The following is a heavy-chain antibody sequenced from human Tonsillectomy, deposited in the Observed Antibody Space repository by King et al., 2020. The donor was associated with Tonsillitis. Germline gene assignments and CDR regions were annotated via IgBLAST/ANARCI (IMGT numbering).Heavy chain of an antibody. J-gene: IGHJ4*02. D-gene: IGHD3-22*01. CDR1: GFAFSSYA. Sequence: QLVQSGGGVVQPGRSLRLSCAASGFAFSSYAMHWVRQAPGKGLEWVAVISYDGSNKYYADSVKGRFTISRDNSKNTLYLQMIGLRAEDRAVYYCARDQSPGDSSGYLRYWGQGTLVTVSS. CDR2: ISYDGSNK. CDR3: ARDQSPGDSSGYLRY. V-gene: IGHV3-30-3*01.